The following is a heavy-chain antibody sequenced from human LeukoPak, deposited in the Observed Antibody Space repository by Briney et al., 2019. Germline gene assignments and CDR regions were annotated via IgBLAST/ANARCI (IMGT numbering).Heavy chain of an antibody. V-gene: IGHV3-64D*06. CDR3: VKDLTGTWSFDY. CDR1: GFTFSNHF. Sequence: GGSLRLPCSTSGFTFSNHFMHWVRQAPGKGLEYVSSIGPNGASTLYADSVKGRFTISRDNSKNALYLQLTSLRLEDTALYYCVKDLTGTWSFDYWGQGTQVTVSS. J-gene: IGHJ4*02. CDR2: IGPNGAST. D-gene: IGHD3-9*01.